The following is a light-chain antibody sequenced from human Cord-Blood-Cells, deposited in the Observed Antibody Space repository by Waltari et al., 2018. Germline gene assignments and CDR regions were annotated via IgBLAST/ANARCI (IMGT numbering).Light chain of an antibody. CDR1: SSNIGSNY. V-gene: IGLV1-47*01. CDR3: AAWDDSLSGYV. CDR2: RNN. J-gene: IGLJ1*01. Sequence: QSVLTQPPSASGTPGQRVTISCSGSSSNIGSNYVYWYQQLPGTVPKLLIYRNNQRPSGVPDRFSGSKSGTSNSLAISGLRSEDEADYYCAAWDDSLSGYVFGTGTKVTVL.